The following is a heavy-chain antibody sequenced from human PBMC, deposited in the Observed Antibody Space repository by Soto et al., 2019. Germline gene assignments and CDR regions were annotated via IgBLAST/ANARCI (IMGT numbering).Heavy chain of an antibody. CDR2: INQSGST. CDR1: GGAFSGYH. D-gene: IGHD1-1*01. Sequence: QVQLQQWGAGLLKPSETLSLTCGVYGGAFSGYHWSWIRQAPGKGLEWIGEINQSGSTNYSPSLKSRVTMSVDTSKKQFSLKLNSVTAADTALYYCATLDSYYGMDFWGQGTTVTVSS. V-gene: IGHV4-34*01. J-gene: IGHJ6*02. CDR3: ATLDSYYGMDF.